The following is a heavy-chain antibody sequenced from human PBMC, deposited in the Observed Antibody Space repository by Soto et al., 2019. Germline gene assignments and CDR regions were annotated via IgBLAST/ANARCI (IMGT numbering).Heavy chain of an antibody. CDR3: AHSEIGVAAAGTFNV. V-gene: IGHV2-5*02. D-gene: IGHD6-13*01. J-gene: IGHJ4*02. Sequence: QITLKESGPTLVKPTQTLTLTCTFSGFSLSTSGVGVGWIRQPPGKALEWLALIYWDDDKRYSPSLKSRLTITMDTSNNQVVLTMTNMDPVDTATYYCAHSEIGVAAAGTFNVWGQGTLVTVSS. CDR2: IYWDDDK. CDR1: GFSLSTSGVG.